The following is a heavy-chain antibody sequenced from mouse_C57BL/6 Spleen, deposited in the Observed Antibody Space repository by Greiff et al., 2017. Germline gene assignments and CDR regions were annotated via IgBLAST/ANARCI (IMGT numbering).Heavy chain of an antibody. V-gene: IGHV5-4*03. CDR3: ARRAYLDWYFDV. Sequence: DVKLVESGGGLVKPGGSLKLSCAASGFTFSSYAMSWVRQTPEKRLAWVATISDGGSYTYYPDNVKGRFTISRDNAKNNLYLQMSHLKSEDTAMYYCARRAYLDWYFDVWGTGTTVTVSS. D-gene: IGHD3-3*01. J-gene: IGHJ1*03. CDR1: GFTFSSYA. CDR2: ISDGGSYT.